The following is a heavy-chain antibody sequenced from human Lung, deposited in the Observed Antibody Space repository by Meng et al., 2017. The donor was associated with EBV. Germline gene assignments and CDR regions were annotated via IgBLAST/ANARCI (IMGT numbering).Heavy chain of an antibody. Sequence: ELQLVESGGXLVKPGGSLXLSCAASGFTFSSYTMNWVRQAPGKGLEWVSSISRSSSYIYYADSVKGRFTISRDNAKNSLYLQMNSLRAEDTAVYYCARENGVGGGEYYFDYWGQGTLGTVSS. CDR3: ARENGVGGGEYYFDY. D-gene: IGHD2-21*01. CDR2: ISRSSSYI. V-gene: IGHV3-21*01. J-gene: IGHJ4*02. CDR1: GFTFSSYT.